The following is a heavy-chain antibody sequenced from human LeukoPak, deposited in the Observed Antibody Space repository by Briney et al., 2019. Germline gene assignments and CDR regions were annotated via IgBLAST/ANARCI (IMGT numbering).Heavy chain of an antibody. CDR1: GGSFSGYY. Sequence: KPSETLSLTCAVYGGSFSGYYWGWIRQPPGKGLEWIGSIYYSGSTYYNPSLKSRVTISVDTSKNQFSLKLSSVTAADTAVYYCARQGDCSGGSCYSSYYYYYYMDVWGKGTTVTVSS. CDR2: IYYSGST. CDR3: ARQGDCSGGSCYSSYYYYYYMDV. J-gene: IGHJ6*03. D-gene: IGHD2-15*01. V-gene: IGHV4-39*01.